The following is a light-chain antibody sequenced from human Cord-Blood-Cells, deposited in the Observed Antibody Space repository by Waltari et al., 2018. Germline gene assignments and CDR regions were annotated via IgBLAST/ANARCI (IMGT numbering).Light chain of an antibody. CDR2: EVS. Sequence: SGSPGQSVTISCTGTSSDVGGYNYVSWYQQHPGKAPKLMIYEVSKRPSGVPDRFSGSKSGNTASLTVSGLQAEDEADYYCSSYAGSNTWVFGGGTKLTVL. J-gene: IGLJ3*02. CDR1: SSDVGGYNY. V-gene: IGLV2-8*01. CDR3: SSYAGSNTWV.